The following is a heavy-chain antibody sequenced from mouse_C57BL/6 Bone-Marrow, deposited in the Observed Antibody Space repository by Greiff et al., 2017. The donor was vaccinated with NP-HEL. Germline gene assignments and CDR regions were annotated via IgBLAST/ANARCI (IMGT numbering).Heavy chain of an antibody. V-gene: IGHV1-63*01. CDR3: ARSRPHFDY. Sequence: QVQLQQSGAELVRPGTSVKMSCKASGYTFTNYWIGWAKQRPGHGLEWIGDIYPGGGYTNYNEKFKGKATLTSDQSSSTAYMQFSSLTSEDSAIYYCARSRPHFDYWGQGTTLTVSS. D-gene: IGHD1-2*01. CDR1: GYTFTNYW. CDR2: IYPGGGYT. J-gene: IGHJ2*01.